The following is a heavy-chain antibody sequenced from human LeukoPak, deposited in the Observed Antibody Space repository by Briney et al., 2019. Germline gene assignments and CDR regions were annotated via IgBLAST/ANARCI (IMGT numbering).Heavy chain of an antibody. V-gene: IGHV3-20*04. Sequence: PGGSLRLSCAASGFTFSSYAMSWVRQAPGKGLEWVSGINWNGGSTGYADSVKGRFTISRDNAKNSLYLQMNSLRAEDTALYYCARYRSIAAAGTNDYWGQGTLVTVSS. D-gene: IGHD6-13*01. J-gene: IGHJ4*02. CDR3: ARYRSIAAAGTNDY. CDR1: GFTFSSYA. CDR2: INWNGGST.